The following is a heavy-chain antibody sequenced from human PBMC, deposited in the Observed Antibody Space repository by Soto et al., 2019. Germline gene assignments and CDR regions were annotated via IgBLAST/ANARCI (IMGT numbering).Heavy chain of an antibody. CDR3: ARHEDYYDSSGYYLAPYFDY. CDR2: IYYSGST. CDR1: GGSISSYY. D-gene: IGHD3-22*01. Sequence: ETLSLTCTVSGGSISSYYCSWIRQPPGKGLEWIGYIYYSGSTNYNPSLKSRVTISVDTSKNQFSLKLSSVTAADTAVYYCARHEDYYDSSGYYLAPYFDYWGQGTLVTVSS. J-gene: IGHJ4*02. V-gene: IGHV4-59*08.